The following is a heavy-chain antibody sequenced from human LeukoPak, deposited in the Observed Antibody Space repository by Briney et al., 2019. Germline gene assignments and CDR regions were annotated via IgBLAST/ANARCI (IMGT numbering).Heavy chain of an antibody. J-gene: IGHJ4*02. Sequence: PGGSLRLSCAASGFTFSSYGMHWVRQAPGKGLEWVAFIRYDGSNKYYADSVKGRFTISRDNSKNTLYLQMNSLRAEDTAVYYCAKVNSGSYYSLDYWGQGTLVTVSS. CDR2: IRYDGSNK. CDR1: GFTFSSYG. D-gene: IGHD1-26*01. V-gene: IGHV3-30*02. CDR3: AKVNSGSYYSLDY.